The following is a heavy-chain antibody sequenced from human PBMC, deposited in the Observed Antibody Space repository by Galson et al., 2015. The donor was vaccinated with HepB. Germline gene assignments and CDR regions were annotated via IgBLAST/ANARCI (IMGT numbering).Heavy chain of an antibody. D-gene: IGHD3-10*01. J-gene: IGHJ4*02. CDR2: IIPLHGTT. Sequence: SVKVSCKASGGTFSKFAFSWVRQAPGQGLEWMGGIIPLHGTTSYAQKFQDRVTITADELTSSAYMELRSLRSEDTAVYYCATNAGRRGIFFEYWGQGTLVTVSS. CDR3: ATNAGRRGIFFEY. V-gene: IGHV1-69*13. CDR1: GGTFSKFA.